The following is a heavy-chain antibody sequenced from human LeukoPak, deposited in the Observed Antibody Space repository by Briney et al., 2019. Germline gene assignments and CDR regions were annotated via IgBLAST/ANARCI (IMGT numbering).Heavy chain of an antibody. CDR1: GYTFTGYY. Sequence: GASVKVSCKASGYTFTGYYMHWVRQAPGQGPEWMGWINPNSGGTNYAQKFQGRVTMTRDTSISTAYMELSRLRSDDTAVYYCARDLFSRAYSSSWYVAEYFQHWGQGTLVTVSS. J-gene: IGHJ1*01. CDR3: ARDLFSRAYSSSWYVAEYFQH. V-gene: IGHV1-2*02. D-gene: IGHD6-13*01. CDR2: INPNSGGT.